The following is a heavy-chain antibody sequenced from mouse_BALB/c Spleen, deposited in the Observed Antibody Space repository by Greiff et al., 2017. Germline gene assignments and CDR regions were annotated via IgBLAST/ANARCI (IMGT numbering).Heavy chain of an antibody. J-gene: IGHJ2*01. CDR1: GFTFSSYA. V-gene: IGHV5-6-5*01. Sequence: EVQGVESGGGLVKPGGSLKLSCAASGFTFSSYAMSWVRQTPEKRLEWVASISSGGSTYYPDSVKGRFTISRDNARNILYLQMSSLRSEDTAMYYCARTDLHYGNWNFDYWGQGTTLTVSS. CDR2: ISSGGST. D-gene: IGHD2-1*01. CDR3: ARTDLHYGNWNFDY.